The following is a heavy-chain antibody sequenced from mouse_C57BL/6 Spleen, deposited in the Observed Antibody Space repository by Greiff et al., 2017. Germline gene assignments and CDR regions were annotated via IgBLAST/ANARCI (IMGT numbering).Heavy chain of an antibody. J-gene: IGHJ3*01. CDR3: AREGTLGPFAY. Sequence: VQLKESGPGLVKPSQSLSLTCSVTGYSITSGYYWNWIRQFPGNKLEWMGYISYDGSNNYNPSLKNRISITRDTSKNQFFLKLNSVTTEDTATYYCAREGTLGPFAYWGQGTLVTVSA. D-gene: IGHD3-3*01. CDR2: ISYDGSN. V-gene: IGHV3-6*01. CDR1: GYSITSGYY.